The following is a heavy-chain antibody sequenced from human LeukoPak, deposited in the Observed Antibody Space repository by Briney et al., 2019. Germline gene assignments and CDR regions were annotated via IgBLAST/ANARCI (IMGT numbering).Heavy chain of an antibody. CDR3: ARVIAGSYCGGDCLDY. D-gene: IGHD2-21*01. J-gene: IGHJ4*02. V-gene: IGHV4-59*01. CDR2: IYYSGST. Sequence: SETLSLTCTVSVGSISSYYWSWIRQPPGKGLEWIGYIYYSGSTNYNPSLKSRVTISVDTSKNQFSLKLSSVTAADTAVYYCARVIAGSYCGGDCLDYWGQGTLVTVSS. CDR1: VGSISSYY.